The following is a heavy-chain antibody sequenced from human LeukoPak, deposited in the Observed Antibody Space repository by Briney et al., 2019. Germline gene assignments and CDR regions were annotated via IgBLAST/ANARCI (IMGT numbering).Heavy chain of an antibody. V-gene: IGHV3-48*01. J-gene: IGHJ4*02. CDR3: AREWELLFFCDY. D-gene: IGHD1-26*01. Sequence: PGGSLRLSCAASGFTFSSYSMNWVRQAPGKGLEWVSYISSSSTIYYADSVKGRFTISRDNAKNSLYLQMNSLRAEDTAVYYCAREWELLFFCDYWGQGTLVTVSS. CDR1: GFTFSSYS. CDR2: ISSSSTI.